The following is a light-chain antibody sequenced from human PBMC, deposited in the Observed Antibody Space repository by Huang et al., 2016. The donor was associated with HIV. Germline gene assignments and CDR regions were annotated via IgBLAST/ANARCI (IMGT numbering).Light chain of an antibody. Sequence: EIVLTQSPGTLSLSPGERATLSCRASQNVSSSYLGWYQQKPGQAPRLLIYGASSRAAGIPDSFSGSGSGTDFTLTISGLEPADFSVYYCQQYGSSPYTFGQGTKLEIK. CDR3: QQYGSSPYT. CDR2: GAS. CDR1: QNVSSSY. J-gene: IGKJ2*01. V-gene: IGKV3-20*01.